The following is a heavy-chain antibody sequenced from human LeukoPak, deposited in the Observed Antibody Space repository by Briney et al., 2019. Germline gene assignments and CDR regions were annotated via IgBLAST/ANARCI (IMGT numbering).Heavy chain of an antibody. Sequence: PSETLSLTCVVYGGSFSGNYWSWIRQPPGKGLEWIGEINNSGSTNYNPSLKSRVTISVDTSKNQFSLKLSSVTAADTAVYYCARDGSGYYQYYFDYWGQGTLVTVSS. CDR2: INNSGST. J-gene: IGHJ4*02. CDR3: ARDGSGYYQYYFDY. CDR1: GGSFSGNY. V-gene: IGHV4-34*01. D-gene: IGHD3-22*01.